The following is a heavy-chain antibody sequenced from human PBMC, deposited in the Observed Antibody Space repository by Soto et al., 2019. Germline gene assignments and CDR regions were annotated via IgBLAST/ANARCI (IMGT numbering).Heavy chain of an antibody. CDR3: ARDCAVGLVDY. J-gene: IGHJ4*02. Sequence: QVQLVQSGAEVKKPGASVKVSCKASGYTFTSYGISWVRQAPVQGLDWMGWISAYNGNTKYAQKLQGRVTMTTETSTSTAYMELRSLRSDDTDVYYCARDCAVGLVDYWGQGSLGTVSS. V-gene: IGHV1-18*01. CDR1: GYTFTSYG. CDR2: ISAYNGNT. D-gene: IGHD6-19*01.